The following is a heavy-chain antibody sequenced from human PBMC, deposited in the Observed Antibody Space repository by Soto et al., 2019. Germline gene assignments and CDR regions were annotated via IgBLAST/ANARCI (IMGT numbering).Heavy chain of an antibody. D-gene: IGHD3-16*01. Sequence: TLSLTCSVSGVSITNGGSSWSWIRQSPGKGLEWIGYIYNSGSTFYNPSLRSRVTISIDTSKHRISLDLSSVTAADTAVYYCARVGDLRWSDPWGQGTLVTVSS. CDR1: GVSITNGGSS. V-gene: IGHV4-30-2*06. CDR2: IYNSGST. J-gene: IGHJ5*02. CDR3: ARVGDLRWSDP.